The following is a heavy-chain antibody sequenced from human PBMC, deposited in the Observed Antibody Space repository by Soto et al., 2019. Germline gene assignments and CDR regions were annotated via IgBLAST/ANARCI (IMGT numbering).Heavy chain of an antibody. V-gene: IGHV1-8*01. CDR1: GYTFSTYD. D-gene: IGHD1-1*01. CDR2: VNPNNGKT. Sequence: ASVKVSCKASGYTFSTYDMNWVAQAPVQGLELMGWVNPNNGKTGYPQKFQGRVSMTTDAAMRTAYMELRTLRSEDTAIYYCAREPRQGRDPEHDYDVWG. CDR3: AREPRQGRDPEHDYDV. J-gene: IGHJ6*02.